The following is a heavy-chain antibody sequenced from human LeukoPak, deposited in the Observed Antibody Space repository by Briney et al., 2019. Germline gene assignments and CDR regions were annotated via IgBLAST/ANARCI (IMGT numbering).Heavy chain of an antibody. J-gene: IGHJ4*02. Sequence: GGSLRLSCAASRFTFSGYAMYWVRQAPGKGLEWVSAISGSGGSTYYADSVKGRFTISRDNSKNTLYLQMNSLRAEDTAVYYCAKHSYYDSANDYWGQGTLVTVSS. CDR3: AKHSYYDSANDY. V-gene: IGHV3-23*01. CDR1: RFTFSGYA. D-gene: IGHD3-22*01. CDR2: ISGSGGST.